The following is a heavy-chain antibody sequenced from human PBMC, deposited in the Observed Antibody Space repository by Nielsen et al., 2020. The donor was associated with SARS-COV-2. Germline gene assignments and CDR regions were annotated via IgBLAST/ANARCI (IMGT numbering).Heavy chain of an antibody. J-gene: IGHJ3*02. CDR3: ARVLFRADAFDI. Sequence: WVGQAPGQGLEWMGWMNPNSGNTGYAQKFQGRVTMTRNTSISTAYMELSSLRSEDTAVYYCARVLFRADAFDIWGQGTMVTVSS. D-gene: IGHD3-10*02. CDR2: MNPNSGNT. V-gene: IGHV1-8*01.